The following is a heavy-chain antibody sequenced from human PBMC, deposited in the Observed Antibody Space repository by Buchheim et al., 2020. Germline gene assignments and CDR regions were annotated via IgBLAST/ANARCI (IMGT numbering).Heavy chain of an antibody. CDR2: TSYDGSNN. CDR3: AKKLSGTYYQGIDF. J-gene: IGHJ4*02. CDR1: GFVFSRFG. D-gene: IGHD1-26*01. V-gene: IGHV3-30*18. Sequence: MQLVESGGGVVQPGKSLRLSCAASGFVFSRFGMPWVRQAPGKGLEWVALTSYDGSNNWYADSVKGRFTVSRDNSKNTLYLQMNSLRPEDTAVYYCAKKLSGTYYQGIDFWGQGT.